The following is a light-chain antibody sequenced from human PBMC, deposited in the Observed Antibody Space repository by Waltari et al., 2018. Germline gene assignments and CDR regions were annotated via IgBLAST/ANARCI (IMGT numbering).Light chain of an antibody. CDR3: QSYDSSLSGVV. CDR2: GNS. CDR1: SSNIGAGYD. Sequence: QSVLTQPPSVSGAPGQRVTISCTGSSSNIGAGYDVHWYQQLPGTAPKPLIYGNSNRPSGVPERFSGSKSGTSASLAITGLQAEDEADYYCQSYDSSLSGVVFGGGTKLTVL. J-gene: IGLJ2*01. V-gene: IGLV1-40*01.